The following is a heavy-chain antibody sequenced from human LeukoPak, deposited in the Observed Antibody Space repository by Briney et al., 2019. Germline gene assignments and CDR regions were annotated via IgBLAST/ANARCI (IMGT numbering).Heavy chain of an antibody. Sequence: SCKASGDTFSSYAMHWVRQAPGKGLEWVAIISYDGSNKYHADSVKGRFTISRDNSKNTLYLQMNSLRAEDTAVYYYARDTDDWNYDVWGQGTLVTVSS. CDR3: ARDTDDWNYDV. J-gene: IGHJ4*02. V-gene: IGHV3-30*04. D-gene: IGHD1-7*01. CDR1: GDTFSSYA. CDR2: ISYDGSNK.